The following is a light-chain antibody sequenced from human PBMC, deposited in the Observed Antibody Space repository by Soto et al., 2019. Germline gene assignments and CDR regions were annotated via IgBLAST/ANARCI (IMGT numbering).Light chain of an antibody. CDR3: SSYTSSSTLGV. J-gene: IGLJ2*01. CDR2: EVS. V-gene: IGLV2-14*01. Sequence: QSALTQPASVSGSPGQSITISFTGTSSDVGGYNYVSWYQQHPGKAPKLMIYEVSNRPSGVSNRCSGSKSGNTGSLTISGLQAEDEADYYCSSYTSSSTLGVFGGGTKLTVL. CDR1: SSDVGGYNY.